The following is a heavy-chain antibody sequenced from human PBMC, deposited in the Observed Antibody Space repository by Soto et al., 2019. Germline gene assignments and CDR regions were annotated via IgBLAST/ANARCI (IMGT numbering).Heavy chain of an antibody. J-gene: IGHJ3*02. V-gene: IGHV4-39*01. CDR2: IYYSGST. CDR3: ARITMIVVVTSDAFDI. CDR1: GGSISSSSYY. Sequence: KSSETLSLTCTVSGGSISSSSYYWGWIRQPPGKGLEWIGSIYYSGSTYYNPSLKSRVTISVDTSKNQFSLKLSSVTAADTAVYYCARITMIVVVTSDAFDIWGQGTMVTVSS. D-gene: IGHD3-22*01.